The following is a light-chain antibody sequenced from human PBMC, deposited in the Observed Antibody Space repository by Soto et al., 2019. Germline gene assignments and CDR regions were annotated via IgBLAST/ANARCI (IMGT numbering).Light chain of an antibody. CDR2: EVR. V-gene: IGLV2-14*01. CDR3: SSYTSSSSYV. Sequence: QSVLTQPASVSGSPGQSITISCTGTSSDIGIYNFVSWYQQHPGKALKLIIYEVRYRPSGVSDRFSGSKSDNTAFLSISGLQAEDEGDYYCSSYTSSSSYVFGTGTKVTVL. J-gene: IGLJ1*01. CDR1: SSDIGIYNF.